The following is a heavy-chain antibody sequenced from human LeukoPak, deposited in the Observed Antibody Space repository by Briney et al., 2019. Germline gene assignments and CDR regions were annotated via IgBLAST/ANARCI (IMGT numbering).Heavy chain of an antibody. CDR3: ARESGYSSGWYEGYFDY. CDR1: GFTVRSNY. D-gene: IGHD6-19*01. V-gene: IGHV3-53*01. CDR2: IYSGGST. Sequence: RGSLRLSCAASGFTVRSNYMSWVRQAPGKGLEWVSVIYSGGSTYYADSVKGRFTISRDNSKNTLYLQMNSLRAEDTAVYYCARESGYSSGWYEGYFDYWGQGTLVTVSS. J-gene: IGHJ4*02.